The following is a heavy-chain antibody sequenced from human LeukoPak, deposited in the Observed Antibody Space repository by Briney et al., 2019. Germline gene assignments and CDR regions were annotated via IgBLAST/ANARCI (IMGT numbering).Heavy chain of an antibody. D-gene: IGHD4-17*01. CDR1: GYTFTGYY. Sequence: ASVKVSCKASGYTFTGYYMHWVRQAPGQGLEWMGWMNPNSGNTGYAQKFQGRVTITRNTSISTAYMKLSSLRSEDTAVYYCARGIYGLTVPYYYYYMDVWGKGTTVTVSS. CDR2: MNPNSGNT. J-gene: IGHJ6*03. V-gene: IGHV1-8*03. CDR3: ARGIYGLTVPYYYYYMDV.